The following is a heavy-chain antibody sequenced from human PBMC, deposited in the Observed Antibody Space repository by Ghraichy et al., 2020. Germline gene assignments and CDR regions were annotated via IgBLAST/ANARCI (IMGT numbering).Heavy chain of an antibody. D-gene: IGHD5-18*01. V-gene: IGHV3-30*18. CDR3: AKDLEYSYGFSHFDY. CDR1: GFTFSSYG. J-gene: IGHJ4*02. CDR2: ISYDGSNK. Sequence: GGSLRLSCAASGFTFSSYGMHWVRQAPGKGLEWVAVISYDGSNKYYADSVKGRFTISRDNSKNTLYLQMNSLRAEDTAVYYCAKDLEYSYGFSHFDYWGQGTLVTVSS.